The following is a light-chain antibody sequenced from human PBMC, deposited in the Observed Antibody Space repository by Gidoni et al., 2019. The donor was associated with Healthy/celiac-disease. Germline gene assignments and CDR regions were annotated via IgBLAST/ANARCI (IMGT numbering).Light chain of an antibody. CDR1: QSVSSSY. CDR2: GAS. CDR3: QQDGSSPRT. J-gene: IGKJ1*01. Sequence: EIVLTQSPGTLSLSPGERATLSCRASQSVSSSYLAWYQQKPGQAARLLSYGASSRATGIPDRFSGSGSGTDFTLTISRLEPEDFAVYYCQQDGSSPRTFGQGTKVEIK. V-gene: IGKV3-20*01.